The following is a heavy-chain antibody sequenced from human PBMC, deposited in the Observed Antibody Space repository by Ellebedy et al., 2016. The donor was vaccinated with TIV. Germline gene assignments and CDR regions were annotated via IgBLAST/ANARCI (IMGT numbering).Heavy chain of an antibody. V-gene: IGHV4-39*07. J-gene: IGHJ4*02. Sequence: SETLSLTSTVSGSSISSYYWGWIRQPPGKGLEWIGSIYYSGSTYYNPSLKIRATISVDTSKNQFSLKLSPVTAADTAVYYCARGGGSYSDHWGQGTLVTVSS. CDR1: GSSISSYY. CDR2: IYYSGST. D-gene: IGHD3-16*01. CDR3: ARGGGSYSDH.